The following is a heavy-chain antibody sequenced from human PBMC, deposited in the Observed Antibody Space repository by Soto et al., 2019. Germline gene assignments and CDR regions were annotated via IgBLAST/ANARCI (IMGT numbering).Heavy chain of an antibody. Sequence: QVQLVQSGAEVKKPGASVKVSCKASGYTFTSYGISWVRQAPGQGLEWMGWISAYNGNTNYAQKLQGRVTMTTDTTTSTAYMGLMDPGSADVAVYYCGVRVRGAPDAFDLLGQGTMVTVSS. CDR3: GVRVRGAPDAFDL. J-gene: IGHJ3*01. D-gene: IGHD3-10*01. V-gene: IGHV1-18*03. CDR2: ISAYNGNT. CDR1: GYTFTSYG.